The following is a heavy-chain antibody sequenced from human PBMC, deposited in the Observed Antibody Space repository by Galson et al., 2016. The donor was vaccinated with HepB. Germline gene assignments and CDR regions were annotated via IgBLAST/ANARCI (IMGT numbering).Heavy chain of an antibody. V-gene: IGHV3-7*04. Sequence: SLRLSCAASGLTLSTNWMSWVRQAPGKGLEWVASFKEDGTEKHYVDSVRGRFTISRDTAKNSVFLQMDSLRVDDTATYYCARILMRSISWSWDYWGQGSLVTVSS. CDR1: GLTLSTNW. D-gene: IGHD6-13*01. CDR3: ARILMRSISWSWDY. J-gene: IGHJ4*02. CDR2: FKEDGTEK.